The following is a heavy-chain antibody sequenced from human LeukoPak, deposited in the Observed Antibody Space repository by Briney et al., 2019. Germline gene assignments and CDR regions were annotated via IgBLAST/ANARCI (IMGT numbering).Heavy chain of an antibody. CDR2: IYSGGST. CDR3: ASSAYDSSALDY. J-gene: IGHJ4*02. D-gene: IGHD3-22*01. V-gene: IGHV3-66*01. CDR1: GFTVSSNY. Sequence: PGGSLRLSCAASGFTVSSNYMSWVRQAPGKGLEWVSAIYSGGSTYYADSVKGRFTISRDNSKNTLYLQMNSLRAEDTAVYYCASSAYDSSALDYWGQGTLVTVSS.